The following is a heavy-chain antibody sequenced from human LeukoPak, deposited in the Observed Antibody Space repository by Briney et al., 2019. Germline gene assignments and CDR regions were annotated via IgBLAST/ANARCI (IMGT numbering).Heavy chain of an antibody. CDR2: ISYDGSNK. V-gene: IGHV3-30*03. Sequence: PGGSLRLSCAASGFTFSSYGMHWVRQAPGKGLEWVAVISYDGSNKYYADSVKGRFTISRDNAKNSLYLQMNSLRAEDTAVYYCARDGKDEGPYYFDYWGQGTLVTVSS. CDR3: ARDGKDEGPYYFDY. D-gene: IGHD1-1*01. CDR1: GFTFSSYG. J-gene: IGHJ4*02.